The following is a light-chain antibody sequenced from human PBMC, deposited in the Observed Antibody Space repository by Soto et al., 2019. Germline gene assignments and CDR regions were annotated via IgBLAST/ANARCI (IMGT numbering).Light chain of an antibody. J-gene: IGKJ1*01. CDR1: QSVGSS. CDR3: QQYEGYSPT. Sequence: IQMTQSPSTLSASVGDRVTITCRASQSVGSSLAWYQQKPGKAPNPLIYDVSRLGSGVPSRFSGTGSGTEFSLTISSLQPDDIATYYCQQYEGYSPTFGQGTKVDIK. CDR2: DVS. V-gene: IGKV1-5*01.